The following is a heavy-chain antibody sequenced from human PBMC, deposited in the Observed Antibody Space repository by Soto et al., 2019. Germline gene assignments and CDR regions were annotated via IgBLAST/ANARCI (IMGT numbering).Heavy chain of an antibody. CDR1: GFTFSNYW. J-gene: IGHJ4*02. V-gene: IGHV3-7*03. CDR2: INQGGSEK. Sequence: EVQLVESGGGLVQPGGSLRLSCAASGFTFSNYWMSWVRQAPGKGLEWVAKINQGGSEKWSADSVKGRFTISRDNAKNSLYLQLNSLGAEDTAVYYCVKDDADYSFDYWGQGTLVTVSS. CDR3: VKDDADYSFDY. D-gene: IGHD4-17*01.